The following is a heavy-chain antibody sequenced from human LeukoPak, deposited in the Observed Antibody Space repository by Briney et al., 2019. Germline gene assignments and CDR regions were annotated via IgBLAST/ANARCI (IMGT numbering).Heavy chain of an antibody. J-gene: IGHJ4*02. Sequence: GGSLRLSCAASGFTFSSYAMHWVRQAPGKGLEWVAVILYDGSNKYYADSVKGRFTISRDNSKNTLYLQMNSLRAEDTAVYYCARDLNDYVTDYWGQGTLVTVSS. V-gene: IGHV3-30-3*01. D-gene: IGHD3-16*01. CDR3: ARDLNDYVTDY. CDR2: ILYDGSNK. CDR1: GFTFSSYA.